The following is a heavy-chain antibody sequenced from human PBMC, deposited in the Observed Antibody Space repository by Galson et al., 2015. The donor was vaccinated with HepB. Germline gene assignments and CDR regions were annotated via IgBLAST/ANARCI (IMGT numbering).Heavy chain of an antibody. Sequence: SVKVSCKASGYTFTSYYMHWVRQAPGQGLEWMGIINPSGGSTSYAQKLQGRVTMTRDTSTSTVYMELSSLRSEDTAVYYCARASGSYYIGIDYWGQGTLVTVSS. CDR1: GYTFTSYY. V-gene: IGHV1-46*04. CDR3: ARASGSYYIGIDY. D-gene: IGHD3-10*01. J-gene: IGHJ4*02. CDR2: INPSGGST.